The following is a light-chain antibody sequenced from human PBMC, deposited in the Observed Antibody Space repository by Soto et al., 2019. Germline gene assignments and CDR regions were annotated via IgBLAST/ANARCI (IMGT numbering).Light chain of an antibody. J-gene: IGKJ5*01. CDR3: QQSFSTPT. CDR1: QRINIY. CDR2: SAS. V-gene: IGKV1-39*01. Sequence: DIQMTQSPSSLSTSIGDRVTITCRASQRINIYLNWYRQKPGKAPELLIYSASNLQSGVPSRFSGRGSGTDFTLTISGLQPEDFATYYCQQSFSTPTFGQGTRLDIK.